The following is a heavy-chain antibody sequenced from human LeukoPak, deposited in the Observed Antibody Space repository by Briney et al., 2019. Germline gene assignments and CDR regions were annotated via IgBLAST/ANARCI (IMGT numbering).Heavy chain of an antibody. J-gene: IGHJ4*02. Sequence: PGESLKISCKGSGYGFTSYWNGWVRQMPGKGLEWMGIIYPGDSDTRYSPSFQGQVTISADKSISTAYLQWSSLKASDTAMYYCARQFKSRFGEKQPYYFDYWGQGTLVTVSS. D-gene: IGHD3-10*01. CDR1: GYGFTSYW. V-gene: IGHV5-51*01. CDR2: IYPGDSDT. CDR3: ARQFKSRFGEKQPYYFDY.